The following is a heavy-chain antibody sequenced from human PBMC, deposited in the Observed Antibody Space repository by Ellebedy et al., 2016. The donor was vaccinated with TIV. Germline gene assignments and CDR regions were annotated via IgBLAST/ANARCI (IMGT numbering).Heavy chain of an antibody. CDR1: GFTFSSYA. J-gene: IGHJ4*02. Sequence: GESLKISCAASGFTFSSYAMSWVRQAPGKGLEWVSAIRGSGGSTYYADSVKGRFTISRDNSKNTLYLQMNSLRAEDTAVYYCAKEMSEGYYNPSLDYWGQGTLVTVSS. V-gene: IGHV3-23*01. CDR3: AKEMSEGYYNPSLDY. CDR2: IRGSGGST. D-gene: IGHD1-14*01.